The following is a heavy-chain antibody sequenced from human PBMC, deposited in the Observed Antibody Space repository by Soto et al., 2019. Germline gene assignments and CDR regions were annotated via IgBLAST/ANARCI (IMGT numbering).Heavy chain of an antibody. V-gene: IGHV1-3*01. J-gene: IGHJ4*02. D-gene: IGHD3-22*01. Sequence: ASVKVSCKASGYTFTGYYMHWVRQAPGQGLEWMGWINAGNGNTKYSQKFQGRVTITRDTSASTAYMELSSLRSEDTAVYYCARDGSYDSSGYRYWGQGTLVTVSS. CDR3: ARDGSYDSSGYRY. CDR2: INAGNGNT. CDR1: GYTFTGYY.